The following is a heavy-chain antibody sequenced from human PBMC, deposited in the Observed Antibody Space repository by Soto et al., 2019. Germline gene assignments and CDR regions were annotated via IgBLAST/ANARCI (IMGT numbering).Heavy chain of an antibody. CDR2: ISGSGGST. Sequence: GGSLRLSCAASGFTFSSYAMSWVRQAPGKGLEWVSAISGSGGSTYYADSVKGRFTISRDNSKNTLYLQMNSLRAEDTAVYYCAHNDDILTGYYDYWGQGTLVTVFS. V-gene: IGHV3-23*01. J-gene: IGHJ4*02. CDR1: GFTFSSYA. CDR3: AHNDDILTGYYDY. D-gene: IGHD3-9*01.